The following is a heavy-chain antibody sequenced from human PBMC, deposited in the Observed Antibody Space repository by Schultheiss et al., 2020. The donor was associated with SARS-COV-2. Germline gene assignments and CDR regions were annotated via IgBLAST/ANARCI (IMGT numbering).Heavy chain of an antibody. CDR1: GYSISSGYY. CDR2: IYHSGST. D-gene: IGHD5-18*01. J-gene: IGHJ4*02. Sequence: SETLSLTCAVSGYSISSGYYWGWIRQPPGKGLEWIGSIYHSGSTYYNPSLKSRVTISVDTSKNQFSLKLSSVTAADTAVYYCARHGADGYSYGQFIDYWGQGTLVTVSS. V-gene: IGHV4-38-2*01. CDR3: ARHGADGYSYGQFIDY.